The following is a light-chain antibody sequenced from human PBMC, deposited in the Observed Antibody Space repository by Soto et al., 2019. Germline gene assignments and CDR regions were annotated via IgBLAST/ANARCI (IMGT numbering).Light chain of an antibody. CDR1: QSVRTN. CDR3: QQYNDNWPT. Sequence: ETVMTQSPATLSLSPAERATLSCRASQSVRTNLAWYQHKPGQSPRLLIYGASNRATGFPARFSGGGSGTEFTLTINGLQSEDFAVYYCQQYNDNWPTFGQGTKVDI. J-gene: IGKJ1*01. V-gene: IGKV3-15*01. CDR2: GAS.